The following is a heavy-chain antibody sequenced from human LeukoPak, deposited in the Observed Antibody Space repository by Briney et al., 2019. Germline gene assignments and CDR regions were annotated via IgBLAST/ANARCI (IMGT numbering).Heavy chain of an antibody. CDR2: ISSSGTYI. CDR1: GFTLSTYS. D-gene: IGHD3-22*01. Sequence: GGSLRLSCAASGFTLSTYSMTWVRQVPGKGLEWVSCISSSGTYIYYADSVTGRLTISRDDAEHSLYIQMNSERVADTAVDYCARDAASSGYCYVESFDYWGRGTLVSDSS. CDR3: ARDAASSGYCYVESFDY. V-gene: IGHV3-21*06. J-gene: IGHJ4*02.